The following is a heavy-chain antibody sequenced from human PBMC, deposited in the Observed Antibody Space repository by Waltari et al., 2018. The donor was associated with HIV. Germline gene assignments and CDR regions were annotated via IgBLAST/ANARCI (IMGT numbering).Heavy chain of an antibody. CDR2: IYTSGST. V-gene: IGHV4-4*07. CDR3: ARVGATNLANAFDI. CDR1: GGPISSYY. Sequence: QVQLQESGPGLVKPSETLSPTCTVSGGPISSYYWRWIRQPAGKGLEWIGRIYTSGSTNYNPSLKSRVTMSVDTSKNQFSLKLSSVTAADTAVYYCARVGATNLANAFDIWGQGTMVTVSS. D-gene: IGHD1-26*01. J-gene: IGHJ3*02.